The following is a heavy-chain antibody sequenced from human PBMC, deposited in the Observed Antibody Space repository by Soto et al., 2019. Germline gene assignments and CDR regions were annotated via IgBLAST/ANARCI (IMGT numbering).Heavy chain of an antibody. CDR2: IDPSDSQT. V-gene: IGHV5-10-1*01. CDR1: GYSFAGYW. Sequence: GESLKITCKGSGYSFAGYWITWVRQKPGKGLEWMGRIDPSDSQTYYSPSFRGHVTISVTKSITTVFLQWSSLRASDTAMYYCARQIYDSDTGPNFQYYFDSWGQGTPVTVS. D-gene: IGHD3-22*01. J-gene: IGHJ4*02. CDR3: ARQIYDSDTGPNFQYYFDS.